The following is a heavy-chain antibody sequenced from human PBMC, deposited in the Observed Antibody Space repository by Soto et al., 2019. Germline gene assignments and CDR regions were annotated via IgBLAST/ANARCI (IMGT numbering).Heavy chain of an antibody. CDR2: IYYSGST. D-gene: IGHD2-15*01. Sequence: QVQLQESGPGLVKPSETLSLTCTVSGGSISSYYWSWIRQPPGKGLEWIGYIYYSGSTNYNPSLKSRVTISVDTSKNQFSLKLSSVTAADTAVYYCARRIGYSSGGSCSYYFDYWGQGTLVTVSS. V-gene: IGHV4-59*08. CDR3: ARRIGYSSGGSCSYYFDY. J-gene: IGHJ4*02. CDR1: GGSISSYY.